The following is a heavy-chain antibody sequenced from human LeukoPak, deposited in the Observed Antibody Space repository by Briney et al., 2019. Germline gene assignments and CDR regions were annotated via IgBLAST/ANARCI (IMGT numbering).Heavy chain of an antibody. CDR2: IIPIFDTP. V-gene: IGHV1-69*05. CDR3: ASQLFHLDSSGYSLDALDI. D-gene: IGHD3-22*01. CDR1: GDTFSNYA. J-gene: IGHJ3*02. Sequence: SVKVSCKTSGDTFSNYAISWVRQAPGQGLEWMGVIIPIFDTPNYAQKWQGRVTITTDESTSTAYMELRSLRSEDTAVYYCASQLFHLDSSGYSLDALDIWGQGTMVTVSS.